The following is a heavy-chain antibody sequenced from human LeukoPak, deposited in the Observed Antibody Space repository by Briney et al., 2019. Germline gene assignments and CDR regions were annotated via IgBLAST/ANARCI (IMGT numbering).Heavy chain of an antibody. J-gene: IGHJ4*02. CDR3: AKDYY. Sequence: GGSLRLSCAASGFTFDDYPMHWVRQGPGKGLEWLSLISGDGATTYYADSVKGRFTISRDNIENSLYLQMNSLRTEDTALYYCAKDYYWGQGTLVTVSS. CDR2: ISGDGATT. V-gene: IGHV3-43*02. CDR1: GFTFDDYP.